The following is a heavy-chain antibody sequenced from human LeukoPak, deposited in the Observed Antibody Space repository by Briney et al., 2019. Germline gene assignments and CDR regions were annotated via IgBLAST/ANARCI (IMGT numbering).Heavy chain of an antibody. CDR3: TRERTTITLFDL. CDR2: ISPEGSTT. V-gene: IGHV3-74*01. J-gene: IGHJ4*01. Sequence: GGSLRLSCAASGFSISSYWMHWVRQVPGKGLVWVSRISPEGSTTGYADSVKGRFTASRDNARNTLYLQINSLRAEDSAVYYLTRERTTITLFDLWGQGPLAPLS. D-gene: IGHD4-11*01. CDR1: GFSISSYW.